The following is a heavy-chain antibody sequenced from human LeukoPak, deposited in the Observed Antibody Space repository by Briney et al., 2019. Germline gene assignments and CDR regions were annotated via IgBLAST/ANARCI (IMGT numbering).Heavy chain of an antibody. CDR3: TRARGRRTYYYDSSGYYVFDY. D-gene: IGHD3-22*01. CDR2: IRSKAYGGTT. J-gene: IGHJ4*02. V-gene: IGHV3-49*04. Sequence: GGSLRLSCTASGFTFCDYAMSWVRQAPGKGGEWGGFIRSKAYGGTTEYAASVKGRFTISRDDSKSIAYLQMNSLKTEDTAVYYCTRARGRRTYYYDSSGYYVFDYWGQGTLVTVSS. CDR1: GFTFCDYA.